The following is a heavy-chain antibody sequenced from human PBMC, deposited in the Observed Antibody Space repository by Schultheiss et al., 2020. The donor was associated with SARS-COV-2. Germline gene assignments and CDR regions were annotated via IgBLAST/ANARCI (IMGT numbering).Heavy chain of an antibody. CDR1: SGSMGTYY. Sequence: SETLSLTCSVSSGSMGTYYWNWIRQSPGKGLEWIGYIYYSGSTNYNPSLKSRVTISVDTSKNQFYLKLSSVTAADTAMYYCASLDTATAADYWGQGTLVTVSS. V-gene: IGHV4-59*08. D-gene: IGHD5-18*01. J-gene: IGHJ4*02. CDR2: IYYSGST. CDR3: ASLDTATAADY.